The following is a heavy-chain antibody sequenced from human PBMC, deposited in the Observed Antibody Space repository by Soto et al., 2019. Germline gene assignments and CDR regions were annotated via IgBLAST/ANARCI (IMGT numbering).Heavy chain of an antibody. J-gene: IGHJ6*02. CDR1: GYSFTSYW. D-gene: IGHD2-2*02. CDR3: ARHRRPYRSSTSCYNRRYYYYYGMDV. CDR2: IYPGDSDT. Sequence: GESLKISCKGSGYSFTSYWIGWVRQMPGKGLEWMGIIYPGDSDTRYSPSFQGQVTISADKSISTAYLQWSSLKASDTAMYYCARHRRPYRSSTSCYNRRYYYYYGMDVWGQGTTVTVSS. V-gene: IGHV5-51*01.